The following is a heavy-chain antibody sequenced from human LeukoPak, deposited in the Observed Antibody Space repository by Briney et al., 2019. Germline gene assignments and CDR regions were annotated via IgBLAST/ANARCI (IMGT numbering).Heavy chain of an antibody. CDR2: IIPILGIA. Sequence: EASVKVSCKASGYTFTSYYMHWVRQAPGQGLEWMGRIIPILGIANYAQKFQGRVTITADKSTSTAYMELSSLKSEDTAVYYCARERDTAMVGYYYYGMDVRGQGTTVTVSS. V-gene: IGHV1-69*04. CDR3: ARERDTAMVGYYYYGMDV. D-gene: IGHD5-18*01. J-gene: IGHJ6*02. CDR1: GYTFTSYY.